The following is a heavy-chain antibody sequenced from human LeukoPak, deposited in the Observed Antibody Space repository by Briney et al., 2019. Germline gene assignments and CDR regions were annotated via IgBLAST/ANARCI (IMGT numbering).Heavy chain of an antibody. V-gene: IGHV4-31*03. D-gene: IGHD6-13*01. J-gene: IGHJ4*02. CDR3: ASTRIASAGAPAYYLDY. Sequence: SETLSLTCTVSGGSISSRGYYWSWIRQHPGKGLEWIGYIYYSGSTYYNPSLKSRVNLSVDTSKSQFSLKVTSVTAANTAVYSCASTRIASAGAPAYYLDYWGQGAVV. CDR2: IYYSGST. CDR1: GGSISSRGYY.